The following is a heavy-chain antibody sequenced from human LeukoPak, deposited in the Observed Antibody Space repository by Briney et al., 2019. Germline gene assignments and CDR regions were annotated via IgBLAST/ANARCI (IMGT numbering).Heavy chain of an antibody. Sequence: PGGSLRLSCAASGFTFSSYWMRWVRQAPGKGLVWVSRINSDGSSTSYADSVKGRFTISRDNAKNTLYLQMNSLRAEDTAVYYCARDPSSSYNYDYWGQGTLVTVSS. V-gene: IGHV3-74*01. CDR2: INSDGSST. CDR3: ARDPSSSYNYDY. J-gene: IGHJ4*02. D-gene: IGHD5-24*01. CDR1: GFTFSSYW.